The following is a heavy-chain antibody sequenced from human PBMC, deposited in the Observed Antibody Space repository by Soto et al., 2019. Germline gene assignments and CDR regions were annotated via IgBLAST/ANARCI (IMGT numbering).Heavy chain of an antibody. D-gene: IGHD2-21*02. V-gene: IGHV3-21*06. Sequence: DVQLVESGGGLVKPGGSLRLSCAASGFSFSSHAMNWVRQAPGRGLEWVSSISSTSSYIHHAASVKGRVTISRDNAKSYMYLRVDGLRVDDTGVYYCVRDGRLQLQGEFFDHWGQGILVTVSS. CDR3: VRDGRLQLQGEFFDH. J-gene: IGHJ5*02. CDR2: ISSTSSYI. CDR1: GFSFSSHA.